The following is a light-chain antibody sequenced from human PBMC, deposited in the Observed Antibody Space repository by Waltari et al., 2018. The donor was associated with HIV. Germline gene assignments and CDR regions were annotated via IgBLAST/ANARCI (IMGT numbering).Light chain of an antibody. V-gene: IGLV1-51*01. CDR2: DRN. CDR1: SPNVGTNG. J-gene: IGLJ2*01. Sequence: QSVLTQPPSVSAAPGQKVTISCPGSSPNVGTNGVSWYQQLPGKSPTLLIYDRNNRFPGVPDRFSASQSGTSATLGISGLQTGDEANYYCGTWDDKLGGGIFGGGTKLTVL. CDR3: GTWDDKLGGGI.